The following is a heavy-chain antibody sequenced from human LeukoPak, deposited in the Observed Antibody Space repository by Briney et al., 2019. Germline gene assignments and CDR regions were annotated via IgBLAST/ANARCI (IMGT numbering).Heavy chain of an antibody. CDR1: GLMFSSYG. V-gene: IGHV3-33*03. J-gene: IGHJ4*02. D-gene: IGHD6-13*01. Sequence: GGSLRLSCAPSGLMFSSYGMHWVRRAPGQGLKWVGVIWSDGSNKYYADSVRGRFTISRDNSNNTLYLQMNNLRVEDTALYYCVNAAGPFDNWGQGTLVTVSS. CDR2: IWSDGSNK. CDR3: VNAAGPFDN.